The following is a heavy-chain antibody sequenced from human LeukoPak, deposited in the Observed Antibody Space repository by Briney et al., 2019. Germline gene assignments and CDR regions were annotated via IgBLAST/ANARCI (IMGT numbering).Heavy chain of an antibody. J-gene: IGHJ4*02. CDR2: IYSSGST. Sequence: SETLSLTCAVYGGSFSSYYWGWIRQPPGKGLEWIGYIYSSGSTNYNPSLKSRVTISVDTSKNQFSLKLSSVTAADTAVYYCARGAAATYWGQGTLVTVSS. CDR1: GGSFSSYY. D-gene: IGHD6-13*01. CDR3: ARGAAATY. V-gene: IGHV4-59*01.